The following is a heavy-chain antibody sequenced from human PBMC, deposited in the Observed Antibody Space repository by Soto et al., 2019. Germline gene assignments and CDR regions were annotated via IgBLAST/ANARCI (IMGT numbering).Heavy chain of an antibody. D-gene: IGHD2-8*01. Sequence: ASVKVSCKASGYSFTDYHIHWVRQAPGQGLEWLGRINPKSGGTSTAQKFQGWVTMTTDTSISTAYMELTRLTSDDTAIYYCARGDSTDCSNGVCSFFYNHDMDVWGQGTTVTVSS. CDR3: ARGDSTDCSNGVCSFFYNHDMDV. J-gene: IGHJ6*02. V-gene: IGHV1-2*04. CDR1: GYSFTDYH. CDR2: INPKSGGT.